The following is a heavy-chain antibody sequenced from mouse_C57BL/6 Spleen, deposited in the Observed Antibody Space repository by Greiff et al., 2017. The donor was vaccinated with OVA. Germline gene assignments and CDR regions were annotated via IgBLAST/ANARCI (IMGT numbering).Heavy chain of an antibody. CDR2: IHPNSGST. D-gene: IGHD2-4*01. Sequence: QVQLQQPAAELVKPGASVKLSCKASGYTFTSYWMHWVKQRPGQGLEWIGMIHPNSGSTNYNEKFKSKATLTVDKSSSTAYMQLSSLTSEDSAVYYCARRGDYDYFHWYFDVWGTGTTVTVSS. J-gene: IGHJ1*03. CDR3: ARRGDYDYFHWYFDV. V-gene: IGHV1-64*01. CDR1: GYTFTSYW.